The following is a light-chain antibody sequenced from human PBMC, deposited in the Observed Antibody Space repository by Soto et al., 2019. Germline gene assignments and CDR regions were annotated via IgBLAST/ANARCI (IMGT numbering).Light chain of an antibody. J-gene: IGKJ1*01. V-gene: IGKV1-33*01. Sequence: DVQMTQSPSSLSASVGDRVTITCQATQDINQYLNWYQQKAGKAPELLIFSAVNSEAGVTSRFSGSGSGTEYTLTITNVQPEDIATYFCQQYDNVPWTFGQGTRVEIK. CDR3: QQYDNVPWT. CDR2: SAV. CDR1: QDINQY.